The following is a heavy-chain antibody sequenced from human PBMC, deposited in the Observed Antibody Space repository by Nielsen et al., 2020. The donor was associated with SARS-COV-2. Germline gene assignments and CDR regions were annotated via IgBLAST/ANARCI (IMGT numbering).Heavy chain of an antibody. D-gene: IGHD5-24*01. V-gene: IGHV3-11*05. Sequence: GGSLRLSCVGSGFTFSDYYMSWVRQAPGKGLEWVSYITSSSTYTNYADSVKGRSTISRDDAKNSLYLQMNSLRAEDTAVYYCAREGRDLPLDYWGQGVLVTVSS. CDR2: ITSSSTYT. CDR3: AREGRDLPLDY. CDR1: GFTFSDYY. J-gene: IGHJ4*02.